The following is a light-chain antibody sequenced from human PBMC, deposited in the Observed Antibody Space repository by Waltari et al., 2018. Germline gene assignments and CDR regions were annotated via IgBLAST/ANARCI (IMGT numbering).Light chain of an antibody. CDR1: QSVSTN. CDR2: GAS. J-gene: IGKJ5*01. CDR3: HQYDNWPPVT. Sequence: EIVMTQSPATLSVSPWERATLSCRASQSVSTNLAWYQQKAGQAPRLLIYGASTRASDIPARFSGSGSGTEFTLNISSLQSEDFAVYYCHQYDNWPPVTFGQGTRLEIK. V-gene: IGKV3-15*01.